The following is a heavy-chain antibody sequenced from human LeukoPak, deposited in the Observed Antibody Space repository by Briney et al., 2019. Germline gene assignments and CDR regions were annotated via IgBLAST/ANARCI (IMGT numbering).Heavy chain of an antibody. Sequence: SQTPSLTCDISGDSFSSNSAAWNWIRQSPSRGLEWLGRTYYRSKWYNDYAISVKSRMTINADTSKNQFSLQLNSVAPEDTAVYYCAKGRWALFDCWGQGTLVIVSS. D-gene: IGHD3-10*01. CDR3: AKGRWALFDC. V-gene: IGHV6-1*01. CDR2: TYYRSKWYN. J-gene: IGHJ4*02. CDR1: GDSFSSNSAA.